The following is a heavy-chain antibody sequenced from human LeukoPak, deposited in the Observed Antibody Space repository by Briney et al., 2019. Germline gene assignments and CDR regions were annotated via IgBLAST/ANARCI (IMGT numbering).Heavy chain of an antibody. CDR3: AKAGGYCSGGSCYEAYYFDY. V-gene: IGHV3-43*01. J-gene: IGHJ4*02. CDR2: ISWDGGST. CDR1: GFTFDDYT. D-gene: IGHD2-15*01. Sequence: GGSLRLSCAASGFTFDDYTMHWVRQAPGKGLEWVSLISWDGGSTYYADSVKGRFTISRDNSKNSLYLQMNSLRTEDTALYYCAKAGGYCSGGSCYEAYYFDYWGQGTLVTVSS.